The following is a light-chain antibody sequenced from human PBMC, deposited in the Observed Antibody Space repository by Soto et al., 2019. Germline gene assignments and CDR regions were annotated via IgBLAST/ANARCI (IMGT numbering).Light chain of an antibody. CDR2: DAS. V-gene: IGKV1-5*01. CDR1: QSISSW. J-gene: IGKJ2*01. CDR3: QLYNSYYT. Sequence: DIQMTQSPSTLSASVGDRVTITCRASQSISSWLAWYQQKPGKAPKLLIYDASSLESGVPSRFSGSGSGTELTLTISSLQPDDFSTYYCQLYNSYYTFGQGTKLEIK.